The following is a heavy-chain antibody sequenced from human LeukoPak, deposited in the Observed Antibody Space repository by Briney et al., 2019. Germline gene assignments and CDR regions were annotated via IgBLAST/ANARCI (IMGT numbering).Heavy chain of an antibody. J-gene: IGHJ5*02. D-gene: IGHD2-8*01. CDR1: GGSINTYN. CDR2: DYYSGST. V-gene: IGHV4-59*08. Sequence: SETLSLTCTVSGGSINTYNWGWIRQSPGKGLECLGDDYYSGSTKYNYSLKSRVTISVDTSKKQVSLRLSSVTAADTAVYFCARQKGYCTNGVCYDWFDAWGQGALVTVSS. CDR3: ARQKGYCTNGVCYDWFDA.